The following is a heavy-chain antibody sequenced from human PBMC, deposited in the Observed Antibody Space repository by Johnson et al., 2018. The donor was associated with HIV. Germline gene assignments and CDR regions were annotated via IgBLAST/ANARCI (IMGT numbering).Heavy chain of an antibody. CDR1: GFTFGSYG. J-gene: IGHJ3*02. D-gene: IGHD6-13*01. CDR3: AKDGDSSSWYPGDAFDI. Sequence: QVQLVESGGGVVQPGGSLRLSCAASGFTFGSYGLHWVRQAPGKGLAWVAFFRYDGSNKYYADSVKGRFTTSRDNSKNTLYLQMNSLRAEDTAVYYCAKDGDSSSWYPGDAFDIWGQGTMVTVSS. CDR2: FRYDGSNK. V-gene: IGHV3-30*02.